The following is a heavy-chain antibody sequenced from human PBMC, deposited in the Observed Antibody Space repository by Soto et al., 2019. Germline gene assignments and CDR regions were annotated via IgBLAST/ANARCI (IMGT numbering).Heavy chain of an antibody. V-gene: IGHV4-39*01. J-gene: IGHJ5*02. CDR2: IYYSGST. D-gene: IGHD3-10*01. CDR3: ARHGRMVRGNWFDP. CDR1: GGSISSSSYY. Sequence: SETLSLTCTVSGGSISSSSYYWGWIRQPPGKGLEWIGSIYYSGSTYYNPSLKSRVTISVDTSKNQFSLKLSSVTAADTAVYYCARHGRMVRGNWFDPWGQGTLVTVSS.